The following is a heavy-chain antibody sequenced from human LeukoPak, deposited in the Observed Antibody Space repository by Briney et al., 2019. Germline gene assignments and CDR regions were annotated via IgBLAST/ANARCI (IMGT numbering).Heavy chain of an antibody. CDR3: AVDLAHGVPDYFDY. Sequence: GGSLRLSCAASGFAFSTYTMHWVCQAPGKGPEWVSVISHDDTHKYYADAVAGRFTISRDNSKNMLYLQMDSVRADDSAIYYCAVDLAHGVPDYFDYWGQGTLVTVSS. J-gene: IGHJ4*02. CDR1: GFAFSTYT. CDR2: ISHDDTHK. D-gene: IGHD2-8*01. V-gene: IGHV3-30*04.